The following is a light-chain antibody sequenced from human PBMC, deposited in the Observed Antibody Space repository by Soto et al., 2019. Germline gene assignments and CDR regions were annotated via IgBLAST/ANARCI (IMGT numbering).Light chain of an antibody. V-gene: IGKV1-27*01. CDR2: VAS. CDR3: QKYNSAPLT. Sequence: DIQMTQSPSSLSASVGDRVTITCRASQGINNDLAWYQQQPRKVPKLLIYVASTLQSGVPSRFSGSGSGTDFTLTISSLQPEDVATYYCQKYNSAPLTVGQGTKVEIK. J-gene: IGKJ1*01. CDR1: QGINND.